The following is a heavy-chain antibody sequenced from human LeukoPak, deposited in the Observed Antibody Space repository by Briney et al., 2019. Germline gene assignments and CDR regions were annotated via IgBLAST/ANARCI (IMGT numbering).Heavy chain of an antibody. CDR2: INHSGST. CDR3: AKGKQWLVRPDPFDY. V-gene: IGHV4-34*01. Sequence: PSETLSLTCAVYGGSFSGYYWSWIRQPPGKGLEWIGEINHSGSTNYNPSLKSRVTISGDTFKNQFSLKLSSVTDADTAVYYCAKGKQWLVRPDPFDYWGQGTLVTVSS. J-gene: IGHJ4*02. CDR1: GGSFSGYY. D-gene: IGHD6-19*01.